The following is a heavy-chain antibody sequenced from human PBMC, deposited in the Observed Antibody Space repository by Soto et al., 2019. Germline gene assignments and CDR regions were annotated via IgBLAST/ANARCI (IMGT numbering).Heavy chain of an antibody. CDR3: ARGGSVCYGSGSYYKKRAFDI. Sequence: SETLSLTCAVYGGSFSGYYWSWIRQPPGKGLEWIGEINHSGSTNYNPSLKSRVTISVDTSKNQFSLKLSSVTAADTAVYYCARGGSVCYGSGSYYKKRAFDIWGQGTMVTVSS. CDR1: GGSFSGYY. V-gene: IGHV4-34*01. D-gene: IGHD3-10*01. CDR2: INHSGST. J-gene: IGHJ3*02.